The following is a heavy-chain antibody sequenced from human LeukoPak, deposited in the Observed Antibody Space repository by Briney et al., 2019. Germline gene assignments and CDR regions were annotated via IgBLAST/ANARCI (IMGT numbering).Heavy chain of an antibody. D-gene: IGHD1-26*01. CDR2: IYSVGST. J-gene: IGHJ4*02. V-gene: IGHV3-53*01. CDR3: ARTRRGSYYQYFDY. Sequence: GGSMRLAWPPSGFTVSSHYMSWVRQAPGNGLEWVSAIYSVGSTYYPESVKGRFTISRDNSKNTLYLQMDSLRAEDTAVYYCARTRRGSYYQYFDYWGQGTLVTVSS. CDR1: GFTVSSHY.